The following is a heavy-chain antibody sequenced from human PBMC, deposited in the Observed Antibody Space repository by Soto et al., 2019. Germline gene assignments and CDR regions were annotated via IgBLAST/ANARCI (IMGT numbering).Heavy chain of an antibody. D-gene: IGHD3-16*01. Sequence: EVQVVQSGGGLVQPGGSLRLSCAASGFTFSSYSMNWVRQVPGKGLEWVSYISSSSTTIYYADSVRGRFTISRDNAKNSLNQQMSSLRAEDTAIYYCAGDYIGGSSAPIWGEWTMVTVSS. V-gene: IGHV3-48*01. CDR2: ISSSSTTI. J-gene: IGHJ3*02. CDR3: AGDYIGGSSAPI. CDR1: GFTFSSYS.